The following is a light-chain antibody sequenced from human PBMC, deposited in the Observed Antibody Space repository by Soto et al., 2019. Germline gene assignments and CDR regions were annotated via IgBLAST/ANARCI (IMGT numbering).Light chain of an antibody. V-gene: IGKV1-27*01. CDR2: AAS. Sequence: DIEMTQSPSSLSASVGDRVTITCRASQGISTYLAWYQQRPEKVPKLLIYAASTLQSGVQSRFSGSGSGTDFTLTISSLQHEDVATYYCQKYDSAPWTFGQGTEVEIK. CDR3: QKYDSAPWT. J-gene: IGKJ1*01. CDR1: QGISTY.